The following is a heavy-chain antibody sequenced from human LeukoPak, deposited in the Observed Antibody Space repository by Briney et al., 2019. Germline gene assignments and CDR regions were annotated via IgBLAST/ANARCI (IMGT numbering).Heavy chain of an antibody. D-gene: IGHD3-10*01. Sequence: PSETLSLTCTVSGGSISSSDCYWGWIRQPPGKGLEWIASIYYSGSTYYNPSLKSRVTISVDTSKNQFSLKLSSVTAADTAVYYCAGRRGLFDYWGQGTLVTVSS. CDR2: IYYSGST. J-gene: IGHJ4*02. CDR3: AGRRGLFDY. V-gene: IGHV4-39*01. CDR1: GGSISSSDCY.